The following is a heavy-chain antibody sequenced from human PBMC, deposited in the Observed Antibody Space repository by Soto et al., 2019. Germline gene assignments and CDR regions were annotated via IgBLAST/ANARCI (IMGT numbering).Heavy chain of an antibody. CDR2: IKSKTDGGTT. J-gene: IGHJ6*02. D-gene: IGHD6-6*01. CDR3: TTDHLYSSSSFGYYYGMDV. Sequence: EVQLVESGGGLVKPGGSLRLSCAASGFTFSNAWMSWVRQAPGKGLEWVGRIKSKTDGGTTDYAAPVKGRFTISRDDSKNTLYLQMNSLKTEDTAVYYCTTDHLYSSSSFGYYYGMDVWGQGTTVTVSS. CDR1: GFTFSNAW. V-gene: IGHV3-15*01.